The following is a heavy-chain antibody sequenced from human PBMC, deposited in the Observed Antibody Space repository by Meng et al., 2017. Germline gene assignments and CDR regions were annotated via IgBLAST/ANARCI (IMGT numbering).Heavy chain of an antibody. Sequence: LSGHTLLSHAQPLPPHGAILGYSVSCNSAVWNWIRPSLSVVPEWLGRTYYRFKWYNDYAVSVKSRITINPDTSKNQFSLQLNSVTPEDTAVYYCARGTGQTGHFDYWGQGTLVTVSS. D-gene: IGHD3-9*01. CDR2: TYYRFKWYN. V-gene: IGHV6-1*01. CDR1: GYSVSCNSAV. J-gene: IGHJ4*02. CDR3: ARGTGQTGHFDY.